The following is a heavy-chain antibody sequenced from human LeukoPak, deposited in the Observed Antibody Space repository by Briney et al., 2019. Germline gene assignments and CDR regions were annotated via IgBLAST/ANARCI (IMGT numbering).Heavy chain of an antibody. V-gene: IGHV3-7*01. CDR3: ARVRSYGWFDP. CDR2: IKSDGSDK. J-gene: IGHJ5*02. CDR1: GFTFSSYG. Sequence: GGSLRLSCAASGFTFSSYGMHWVRQAPGKGLEWLANIKSDGSDKYYVDSVKGRFTISRDNAKNSLYLQMNSLRAEDTAVYYCARVRSYGWFDPWGQGTLVTVSS. D-gene: IGHD1-26*01.